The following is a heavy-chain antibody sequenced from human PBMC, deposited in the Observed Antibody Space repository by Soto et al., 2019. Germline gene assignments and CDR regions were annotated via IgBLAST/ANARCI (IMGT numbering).Heavy chain of an antibody. CDR1: VGSISISSYY. J-gene: IGHJ5*02. D-gene: IGHD3-3*01. CDR2: IYYSGIT. Sequence: SETLSLTCTFSVGSISISSYYWGWIRQPPGRGLEWIGSIYYSGITYYNPSLKSRVTISVDTSENQFSLKLSSVTAADTAVYYCASSYYDFWSGYYIRWFDPWGQGTLVTVS. V-gene: IGHV4-39*01. CDR3: ASSYYDFWSGYYIRWFDP.